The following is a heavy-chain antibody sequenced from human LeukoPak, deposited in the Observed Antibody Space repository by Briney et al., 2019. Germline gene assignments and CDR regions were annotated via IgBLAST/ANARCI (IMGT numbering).Heavy chain of an antibody. Sequence: AGGSLRLSCAASGFTFSDYYMSWIRQAPGKGLEWVSFINSGGSSIYYVDSVKGRFTISRDNAKNSLYLQMSSLRAEDTAVYYCASNLAANYHFYYGIDVWGQGTLVTVSS. CDR1: GFTFSDYY. V-gene: IGHV3-11*01. CDR2: INSGGSSI. CDR3: ASNLAANYHFYYGIDV. D-gene: IGHD1-26*01. J-gene: IGHJ6*02.